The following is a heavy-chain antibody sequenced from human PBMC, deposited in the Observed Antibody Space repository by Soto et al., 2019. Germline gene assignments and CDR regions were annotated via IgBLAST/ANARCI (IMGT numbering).Heavy chain of an antibody. CDR2: TWYDGSTK. V-gene: IGHV3-33*01. CDR1: GFTFTYG. J-gene: IGHJ4*02. CDR3: ARDGSDTMVAYYFDY. D-gene: IGHD3-10*01. Sequence: QVQLVESGGGVVQPGTSLRLSCVASGFTFTYGIHWVRQAPGKGLEWVAITWYDGSTKYYADSAKGRFAISRDNSKNTLYLQMSSLRAEDTAVYYCARDGSDTMVAYYFDYWGQGTLVTVSS.